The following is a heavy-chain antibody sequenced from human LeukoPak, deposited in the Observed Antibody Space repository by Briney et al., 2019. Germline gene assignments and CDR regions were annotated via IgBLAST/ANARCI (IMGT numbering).Heavy chain of an antibody. CDR1: GGSISSSSYY. CDR3: ARIRIVAGTFGFDY. J-gene: IGHJ4*02. CDR2: IYYSGST. Sequence: SETLSLTCTVSGGSISSSSYYWGWIRQPPGKGLEWIGSIYYSGSTYYNPSLKSRVTISVDTSKNQFSLKLSSVTAADTAVYYCARIRIVAGTFGFDYWGQGTLVTVSS. V-gene: IGHV4-39*07. D-gene: IGHD6-19*01.